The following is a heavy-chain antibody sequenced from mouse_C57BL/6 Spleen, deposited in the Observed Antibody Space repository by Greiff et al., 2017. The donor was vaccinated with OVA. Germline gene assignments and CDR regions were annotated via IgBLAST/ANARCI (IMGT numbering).Heavy chain of an antibody. CDR1: GYTFTSYG. CDR3: AREMITTGDY. D-gene: IGHD1-1*01. Sequence: VKLMESGAELARPGASVKLSCKASGYTFTSYGISWVKQRTGQGLEWIGEIYPSSGNTYYNEKFKGKATLTADNSSSTAYMELRSLTSEDSAVYFCAREMITTGDYWGQGTTLTVSS. J-gene: IGHJ2*01. CDR2: IYPSSGNT. V-gene: IGHV1-81*01.